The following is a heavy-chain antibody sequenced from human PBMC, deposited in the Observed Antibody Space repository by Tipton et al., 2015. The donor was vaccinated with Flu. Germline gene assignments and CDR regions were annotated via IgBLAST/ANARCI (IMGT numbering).Heavy chain of an antibody. CDR1: EFTFSSYW. D-gene: IGHD2-21*01. J-gene: IGHJ4*02. Sequence: SLRLSCAASEFTFSSYWMSWVRQAPGKGLEWVANIKQDGSVKYYVDSVKGRFSMSRDNAKDTLYLQMNSLTAEDTAVYYCARQIGGGDCYWGQGTLVTVSS. CDR2: IKQDGSVK. CDR3: ARQIGGGDCY. V-gene: IGHV3-7*03.